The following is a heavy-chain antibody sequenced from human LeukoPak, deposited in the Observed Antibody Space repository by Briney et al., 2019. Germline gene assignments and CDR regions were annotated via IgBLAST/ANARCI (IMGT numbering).Heavy chain of an antibody. V-gene: IGHV3-30*02. CDR3: ARSSGYDELYHFDY. Sequence: PGGSLRLSCAASGFTFSSYGMHWVRQAPGKGLEWVAFIRYDGSNKYYADSVKGRFTISRDNSKNTLYLQMNSLRAEDTAVYYCARSSGYDELYHFDYWGQGTLVTVSS. J-gene: IGHJ4*02. D-gene: IGHD5-12*01. CDR2: IRYDGSNK. CDR1: GFTFSSYG.